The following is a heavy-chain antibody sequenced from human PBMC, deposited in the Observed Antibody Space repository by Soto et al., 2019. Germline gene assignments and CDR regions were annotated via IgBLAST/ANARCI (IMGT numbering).Heavy chain of an antibody. CDR3: ARARRRVCPAALQPPNSSYMPV. V-gene: IGHV1-8*01. J-gene: IGHJ6*03. CDR2: MNPNSGNT. Sequence: ASVKVSCKASGYTFTSYDINWVRQATGQGLEWMGWMNPNSGNTGYAQKFQGRVTMTRNTSISTAYMELSSLRSEDTAVYYCARARRRVCPAALQPPNSSYMPVSAHGPSLTVSS. CDR1: GYTFTSYD. D-gene: IGHD2-2*01.